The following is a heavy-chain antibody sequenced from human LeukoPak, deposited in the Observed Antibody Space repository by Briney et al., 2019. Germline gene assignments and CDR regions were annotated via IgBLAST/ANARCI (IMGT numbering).Heavy chain of an antibody. V-gene: IGHV1-8*03. CDR2: MNPNSGNT. J-gene: IGHJ3*01. Sequence: ASVKVSCKASGYTFTSYDINWVRQATGQGLEWMGWMNPNSGNTGYAQKFQGRVTITRNTSISTAYMELSSLRSEDTAVYYCAREKTATEDAFDVWGQGTMVTVSS. CDR1: GYTFTSYD. CDR3: AREKTATEDAFDV.